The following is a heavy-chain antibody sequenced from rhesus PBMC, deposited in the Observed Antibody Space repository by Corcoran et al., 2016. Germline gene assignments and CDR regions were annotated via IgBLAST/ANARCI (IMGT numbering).Heavy chain of an antibody. CDR1: GGSISTYSW. D-gene: IGHD2-15*01. V-gene: IGHV4-93*02. Sequence: QVQLQESGPAVVKPSETLSLTCAVSGGSISTYSWWSWIRHSPGKGLEWIGGIYGIGGTTEYNPFLKSRVSISMDTSKNQLSLKVTSVTAADTAVYYCASTDCSNSDCSSGDYWGQGVLVTVSS. CDR2: IYGIGGTT. CDR3: ASTDCSNSDCSSGDY. J-gene: IGHJ4*01.